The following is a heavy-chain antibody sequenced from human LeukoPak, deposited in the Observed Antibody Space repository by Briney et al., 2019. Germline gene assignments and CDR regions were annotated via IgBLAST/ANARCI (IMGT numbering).Heavy chain of an antibody. Sequence: QPGGSLRLSCAASGFTFSSYAMSRVRQAPGKGLEWVSAISGSGGSTYYADSVKGRFTISRDNSKNTLYLQMNSLRAEDTAVYYCAKDPGLLWFGELLYFDYWGQGTLVTVSS. CDR1: GFTFSSYA. J-gene: IGHJ4*02. V-gene: IGHV3-23*01. CDR3: AKDPGLLWFGELLYFDY. D-gene: IGHD3-10*01. CDR2: ISGSGGST.